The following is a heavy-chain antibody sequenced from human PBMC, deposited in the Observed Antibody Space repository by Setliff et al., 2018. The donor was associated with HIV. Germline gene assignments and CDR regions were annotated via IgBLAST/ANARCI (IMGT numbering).Heavy chain of an antibody. D-gene: IGHD3-9*01. J-gene: IGHJ5*02. V-gene: IGHV3-9*01. CDR3: AKDMSTDWYTVSGFDL. CDR1: GFNFDDYA. Sequence: PGGSLRLSCVTSGFNFDDYAMTWVRQAPGKGLEWVSGISWSSGSIDSADSVKGRFTISRDNAKNSLYLQMNSLRPEDTALYYCAKDMSTDWYTVSGFDLWGQGTLVTVSS. CDR2: ISWSSGSI.